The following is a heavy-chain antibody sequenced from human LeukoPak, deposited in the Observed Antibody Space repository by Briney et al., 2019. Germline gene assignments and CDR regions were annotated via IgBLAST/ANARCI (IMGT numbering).Heavy chain of an antibody. V-gene: IGHV3-9*01. CDR2: ISWNSGSI. CDR1: GFTFDDYA. Sequence: GGSLRLSCAASGFTFDDYAMHWVRQAPGKGLEWVSGISWNSGSIGYADSVKGRFTISRDNAKNSLYLQMNSLRAEDTALYYCVKDIYYDSYYYFDYWGQGTLVTVSS. J-gene: IGHJ4*02. CDR3: VKDIYYDSYYYFDY. D-gene: IGHD3-22*01.